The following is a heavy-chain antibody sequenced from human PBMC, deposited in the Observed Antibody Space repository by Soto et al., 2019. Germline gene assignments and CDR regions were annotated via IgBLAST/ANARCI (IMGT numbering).Heavy chain of an antibody. CDR1: GYTFTSYG. J-gene: IGHJ5*02. V-gene: IGHV1-18*01. D-gene: IGHD2-2*01. Sequence: ASVKVSCKASGYTFTSYGISWVRQAPGQGLEWMGWISAYNGNTNHAQKLQGRVTMTTDTSTSTAYMELRSLRSDDTAVYYCARAGYCSSTSCPNWFDPWGQGTLVTVSS. CDR3: ARAGYCSSTSCPNWFDP. CDR2: ISAYNGNT.